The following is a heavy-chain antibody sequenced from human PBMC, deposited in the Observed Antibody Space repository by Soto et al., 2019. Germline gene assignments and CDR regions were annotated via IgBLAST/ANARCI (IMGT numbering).Heavy chain of an antibody. D-gene: IGHD2-8*01. CDR3: ARDGVSFDY. Sequence: QVQLVESGGGVVQPGRSLRLSCAASGFTFSSYAMHWVRQAPGKGLEWVAVISYDGSNKYYADSVKGRFTISRDNSKNTLYLQMNSLRAEDTAVYYCARDGVSFDYWGQVTLVTVSS. CDR2: ISYDGSNK. CDR1: GFTFSSYA. J-gene: IGHJ4*02. V-gene: IGHV3-30-3*01.